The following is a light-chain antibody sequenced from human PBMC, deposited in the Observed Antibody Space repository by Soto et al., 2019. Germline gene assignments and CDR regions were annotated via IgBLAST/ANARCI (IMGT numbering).Light chain of an antibody. V-gene: IGKV3-20*01. J-gene: IGKJ3*01. CDR1: QSVSSSY. CDR3: QQYGSSPS. Sequence: EIVLTQSPGTLSLSPGERATLSCRASQSVSSSYLAWYQQKPGQAPRLLIYGASSRATGIPDRFSGSGSGTDSTLTISRLEPEDFAVYYCQQYGSSPSFGPG. CDR2: GAS.